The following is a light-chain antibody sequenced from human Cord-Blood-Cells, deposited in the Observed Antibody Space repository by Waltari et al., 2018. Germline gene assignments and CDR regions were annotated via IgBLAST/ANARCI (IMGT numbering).Light chain of an antibody. CDR1: SSVGGGYNS. V-gene: IGLV2-14*01. CDR2: DVS. CDR3: SSYTSSSTVV. Sequence: QSALTQPASVSWSPGQTISIPCNGTSSVGGGYNSVSWYQQHPGKAPKRMIYDVSNRPSRVCNRVSGSKPGKTASRAISGLQDEDEADYDCSSYTSSSTVVLGGGTKLTVL. J-gene: IGLJ2*01.